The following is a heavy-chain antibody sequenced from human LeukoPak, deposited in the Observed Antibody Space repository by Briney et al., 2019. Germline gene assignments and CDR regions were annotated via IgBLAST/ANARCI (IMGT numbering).Heavy chain of an antibody. D-gene: IGHD2-21*01. CDR1: GDSVSSNSAA. V-gene: IGHV6-1*01. J-gene: IGHJ6*02. CDR2: TYYRSKWYN. Sequence: SQTLSLTCAISGDSVSSNSAAWNWIRQSPSRGLEWLGRTYYRSKWYNDYAASVKSRITINPDTSKNQFSLQLNSVTPEDTAVYYCARAAIPGPLVDYGMDVWGQGTTVTVSS. CDR3: ARAAIPGPLVDYGMDV.